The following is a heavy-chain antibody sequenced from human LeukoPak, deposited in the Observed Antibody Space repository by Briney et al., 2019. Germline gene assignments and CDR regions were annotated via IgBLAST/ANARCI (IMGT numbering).Heavy chain of an antibody. CDR1: GGSISSGSYY. Sequence: SETLSLTCTVSGGSISSGSYYWSWIRQPAGKGLEWIGRIYTSGSTNYNPSLKSRVTISVDTSKNQFSLKLSSVTAADTAVYYCARADIVVVPAAYNWYFDLWGRGTLVTVSS. D-gene: IGHD2-2*01. CDR3: ARADIVVVPAAYNWYFDL. CDR2: IYTSGST. V-gene: IGHV4-61*02. J-gene: IGHJ2*01.